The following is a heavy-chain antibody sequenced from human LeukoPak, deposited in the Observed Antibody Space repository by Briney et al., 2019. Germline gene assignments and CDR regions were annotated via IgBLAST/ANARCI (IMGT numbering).Heavy chain of an antibody. V-gene: IGHV3-23*01. Sequence: PAGSLRLSCVASGFTLSSYSMHWVRQAPGEGLEWLSGISNTDRATDYADSIKGRFTISRDNSKNTVFLQMNSLRAEDTAEYFCAHQVPPNDEFFDHWGQGTLVTVST. CDR2: ISNTDRAT. J-gene: IGHJ5*02. CDR3: AHQVPPNDEFFDH. CDR1: GFTLSSYS.